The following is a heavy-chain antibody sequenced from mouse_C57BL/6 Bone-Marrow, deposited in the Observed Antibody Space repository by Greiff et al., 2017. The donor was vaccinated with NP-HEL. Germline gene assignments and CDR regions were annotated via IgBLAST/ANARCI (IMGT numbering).Heavy chain of an antibody. D-gene: IGHD1-1*01. CDR3: TREDYGRYAMDY. Sequence: EVKLVESGEGLVKPGGSLKLSCAASGFTFSSYAMSWVRQTPEKRLEWVAYISSGGDYIYSADTVKGRFTSSRDNARNTLYLQMSSMKSEDTAMYYGTREDYGRYAMDYWGQGTSVTVSS. CDR1: GFTFSSYA. J-gene: IGHJ4*01. CDR2: ISSGGDYI. V-gene: IGHV5-9-1*02.